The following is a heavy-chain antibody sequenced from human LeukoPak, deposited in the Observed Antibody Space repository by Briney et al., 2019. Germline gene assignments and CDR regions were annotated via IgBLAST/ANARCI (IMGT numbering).Heavy chain of an antibody. Sequence: SLRLSCAASGFSLAEYAMHWVRQAPGKGLERVSTISWNSDIIGYAESVKGRFTISRDNAKTSLYLQMNSLRAEDTALYYFARGTSGSTTYNRFDPWGQGTLVSVSS. V-gene: IGHV3-9*01. J-gene: IGHJ5*02. CDR1: GFSLAEYA. D-gene: IGHD2-2*01. CDR2: ISWNSDII. CDR3: ARGTSGSTTYNRFDP.